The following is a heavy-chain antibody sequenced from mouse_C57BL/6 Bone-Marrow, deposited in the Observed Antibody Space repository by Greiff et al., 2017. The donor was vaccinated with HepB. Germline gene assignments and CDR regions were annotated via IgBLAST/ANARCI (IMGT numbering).Heavy chain of an antibody. CDR1: GFTFSSYA. Sequence: EVHLVESGGGLVKPGGSLKLSCAASGFTFSSYAMSWVRQTPEKRLEWVATISDGGSYTYYPDNVKGRFTISRDNAKNNLYLQMSHLKSEDTAMYYCARAFYCDYGDAMDYWGQGTSVTVSS. D-gene: IGHD2-4*01. V-gene: IGHV5-4*01. CDR3: ARAFYCDYGDAMDY. CDR2: ISDGGSYT. J-gene: IGHJ4*01.